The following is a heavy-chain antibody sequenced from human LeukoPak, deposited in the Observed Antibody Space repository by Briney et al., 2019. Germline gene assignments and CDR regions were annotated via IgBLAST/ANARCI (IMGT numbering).Heavy chain of an antibody. CDR3: ARVPVDRTVTLYYFDY. D-gene: IGHD4-17*01. J-gene: IGHJ4*02. CDR1: GFTFSSSA. CDR2: ISSSSSYI. V-gene: IGHV3-21*01. Sequence: GGSLRLSCAASGFTFSSSATSWVRRAPGKGLEWVSSISSSSSYIYYADSVKGRFTISRGNAKNSLYLQMNSLRAEDTAVYYCARVPVDRTVTLYYFDYWGQGTLVTVSS.